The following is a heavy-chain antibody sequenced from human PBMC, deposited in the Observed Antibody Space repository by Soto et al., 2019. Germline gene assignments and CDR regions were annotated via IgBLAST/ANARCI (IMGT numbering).Heavy chain of an antibody. CDR3: VKDGDSSSWYPPLDDSSAFDI. CDR2: ISSNGGST. CDR1: GFTFSSYA. J-gene: IGHJ3*02. D-gene: IGHD6-13*01. Sequence: GGSLRLSCSASGFTFSSYAMHWVRQAPGKGLEYVSAISSNGGSTYYADSVMGRFTISRDNSKNTLYLQMSSLRAEDTAVYYCVKDGDSSSWYPPLDDSSAFDIWGQGTMVTVSS. V-gene: IGHV3-64D*08.